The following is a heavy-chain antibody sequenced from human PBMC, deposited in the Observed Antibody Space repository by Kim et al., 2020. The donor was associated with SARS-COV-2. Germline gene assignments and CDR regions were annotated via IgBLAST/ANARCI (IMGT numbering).Heavy chain of an antibody. D-gene: IGHD4-17*01. J-gene: IGHJ5*02. Sequence: SETLSLTCAVSGGSISSSNWWSWVRQPPGKGLEWIGEIYHSGSTNYNPSLKSRVTISVDKSKNQFSLKLSSVTAEDPAVYYCARDPDGDYSWFDPWGQGTLVTVAS. CDR1: GGSISSSNW. CDR2: IYHSGST. V-gene: IGHV4-4*02. CDR3: ARDPDGDYSWFDP.